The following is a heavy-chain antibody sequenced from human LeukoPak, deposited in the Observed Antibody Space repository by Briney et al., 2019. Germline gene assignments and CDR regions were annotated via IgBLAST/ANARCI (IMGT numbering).Heavy chain of an antibody. CDR3: ARHSSCGGHCYKDSYYYYMDV. CDR1: GCGFTRYW. CDR2: NYPDDWYT. J-gene: IGHJ6*03. V-gene: IGHV5-51*01. D-gene: IGHD2-21*01. Sequence: GAALKISFKGAGCGFTRYWNGWGRRKPGKGGGGMGRNYPDDWYTSYSPSFQGQLTISADKSIRTAYLQWRSLQASDTAMYYCARHSSCGGHCYKDSYYYYMDVWGKGTTVTVSS.